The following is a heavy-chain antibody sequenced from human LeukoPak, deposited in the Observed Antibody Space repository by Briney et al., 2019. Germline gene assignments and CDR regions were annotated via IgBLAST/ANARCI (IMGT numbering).Heavy chain of an antibody. CDR1: GFTLSGHS. D-gene: IGHD2-2*02. Sequence: GGSLRLSCVASGFTLSGHSMNRVRQSPGKGLEWVSYISSSGTIEFYADSVKGRFAISRENGKNALYLQMNSLRAEDTAVYYCARDSGRYCTLDSCYTDFDYWGRGTLVSVSS. V-gene: IGHV3-48*04. CDR3: ARDSGRYCTLDSCYTDFDY. CDR2: ISSSGTIE. J-gene: IGHJ4*01.